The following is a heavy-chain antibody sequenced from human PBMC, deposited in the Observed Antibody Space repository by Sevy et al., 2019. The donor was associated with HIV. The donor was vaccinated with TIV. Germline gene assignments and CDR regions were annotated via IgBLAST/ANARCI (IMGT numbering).Heavy chain of an antibody. J-gene: IGHJ4*02. V-gene: IGHV1-18*01. D-gene: IGHD3-3*02. Sequence: ASVKVSCKASGYTFTSYGISWVRQAPGQGLEWMGWISGYNGHTKYAQKFQGRVTMTTDTSTSTAYMEVRSLRSDDTAVYYCARVATSYDYWGQRTLVTVSS. CDR3: ARVATSYDY. CDR2: ISGYNGHT. CDR1: GYTFTSYG.